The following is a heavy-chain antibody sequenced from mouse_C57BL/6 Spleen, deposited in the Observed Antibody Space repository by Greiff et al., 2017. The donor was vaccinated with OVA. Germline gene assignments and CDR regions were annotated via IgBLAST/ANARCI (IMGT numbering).Heavy chain of an antibody. CDR2: ISNGGGST. CDR3: ARQGGYYGSSSGFDY. J-gene: IGHJ2*01. Sequence: EVHLVESGGGLVQPGGSLKLSCAASGFTFSDYYMYWVRQTPEKRLEWVAYISNGGGSTYYPDTVKGRFTISRDNAKNTLYLQMSRLKSEDTAMYYCARQGGYYGSSSGFDYWGQGTTLTVSS. D-gene: IGHD1-1*01. CDR1: GFTFSDYY. V-gene: IGHV5-12*01.